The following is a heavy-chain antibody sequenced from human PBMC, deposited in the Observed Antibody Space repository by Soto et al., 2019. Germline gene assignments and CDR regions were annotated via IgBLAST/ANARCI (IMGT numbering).Heavy chain of an antibody. CDR1: GFTFSSYW. Sequence: EVQLVESGGGLVQPGGSLRLSCAASGFTFSSYWMHWVRQAPGKGLVWVSRINSDGSTTSYADSVKGRSTISSDNAKNTLYLQMNSLRAEDTAVYYCARVAQGMYNVDNWGQGTLVTVSS. J-gene: IGHJ4*02. CDR3: ARVAQGMYNVDN. D-gene: IGHD1-1*01. V-gene: IGHV3-74*01. CDR2: INSDGSTT.